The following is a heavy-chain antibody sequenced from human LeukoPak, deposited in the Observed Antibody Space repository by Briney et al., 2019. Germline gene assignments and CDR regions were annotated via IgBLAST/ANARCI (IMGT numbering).Heavy chain of an antibody. J-gene: IGHJ4*02. CDR3: ARDYQLLYFDY. CDR2: IYSGGST. V-gene: IGHV3-66*02. D-gene: IGHD2-2*01. Sequence: GGSPRLSCAASGFTFSSYSMNWVRQAPGKGLEWVSVIYSGGSTYYADSVKGRFTISRDNSKNTLYLQMNSLRAEDTAVYYCARDYQLLYFDYWGQGTLVTVSS. CDR1: GFTFSSYS.